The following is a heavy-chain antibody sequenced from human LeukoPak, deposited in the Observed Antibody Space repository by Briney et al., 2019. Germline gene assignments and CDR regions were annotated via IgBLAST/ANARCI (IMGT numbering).Heavy chain of an antibody. D-gene: IGHD1-26*01. CDR3: ARYRFVVGATDSFDM. Sequence: GESLKISCKGSGYSFTSYWIGWVRQMPGKGLEWMGIIYPGDSDTRYSPSFQGQVTISADKSISTAYLQWSSLKASDTAMYYCARYRFVVGATDSFDMWGQGTTVTVSS. J-gene: IGHJ3*02. CDR2: IYPGDSDT. V-gene: IGHV5-51*01. CDR1: GYSFTSYW.